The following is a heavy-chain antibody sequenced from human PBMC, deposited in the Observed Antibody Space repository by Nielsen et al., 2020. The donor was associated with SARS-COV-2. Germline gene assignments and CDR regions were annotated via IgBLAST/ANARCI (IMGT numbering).Heavy chain of an antibody. V-gene: IGHV2-70*01. CDR2: IDWDDDK. D-gene: IGHD3-22*01. Sequence: SSPTLVKPTQTLTLTCTFSGFSLSTSGMCVSWIRQPPGKALEWLALIDWDDDKYYSTSLKTRLTISKDTSKNQVVLTMTNMDPVDTATYYCARLTEYYYDSSGFDAFDIWGQGTMVTVSS. J-gene: IGHJ3*02. CDR3: ARLTEYYYDSSGFDAFDI. CDR1: GFSLSTSGMC.